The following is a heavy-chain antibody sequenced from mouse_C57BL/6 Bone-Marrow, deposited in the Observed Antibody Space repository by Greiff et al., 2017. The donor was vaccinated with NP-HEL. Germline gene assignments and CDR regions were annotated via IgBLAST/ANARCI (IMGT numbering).Heavy chain of an antibody. Sequence: QVQLQQSGAELVRPGSSVKLSCKASGYTFTSYWMDWVKQRPGQGLEWIGNLYPSDSETHYNQKFKDKATLTVDKSSSTAYMQLSSLTSEDSAVYYCARHGYFDYWGQGTTLTVSS. V-gene: IGHV1-61*01. J-gene: IGHJ2*01. D-gene: IGHD1-1*02. CDR3: ARHGYFDY. CDR2: LYPSDSET. CDR1: GYTFTSYW.